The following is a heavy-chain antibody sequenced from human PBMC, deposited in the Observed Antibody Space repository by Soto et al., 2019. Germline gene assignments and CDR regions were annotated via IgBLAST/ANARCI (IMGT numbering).Heavy chain of an antibody. J-gene: IGHJ6*02. D-gene: IGHD2-15*01. CDR2: IIPIFGTA. CDR3: ARAVRSGYCSGGSCSTPYYYYGMDV. CDR1: GGTFSTYA. Sequence: ASVKVSCKASGGTFSTYAISWLRQAPGQGLECMGGIIPIFGTANYTQSFQGRVTITADESSSTAYMELSSLRSEDTAVYYCARAVRSGYCSGGSCSTPYYYYGMDVWGQGTTVTVSS. V-gene: IGHV1-69*13.